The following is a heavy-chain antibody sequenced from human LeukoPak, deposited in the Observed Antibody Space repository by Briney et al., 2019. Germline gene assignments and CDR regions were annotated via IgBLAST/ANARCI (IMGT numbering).Heavy chain of an antibody. J-gene: IGHJ4*02. V-gene: IGHV5-10-1*01. CDR2: IDPSDSYT. Sequence: GGSLRLSRKGSGYSFTSYWISWVRQMPGKGLEWMGRIDPSDSYTKYSPSFHGHVTISADKSISTAYLQWSSLKASDTAMYYCARQRPYGHFDYWGQGTLVTVSS. CDR1: GYSFTSYW. D-gene: IGHD4-17*01. CDR3: ARQRPYGHFDY.